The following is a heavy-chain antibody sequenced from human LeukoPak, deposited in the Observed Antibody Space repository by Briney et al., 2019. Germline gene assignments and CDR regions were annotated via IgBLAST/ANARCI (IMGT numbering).Heavy chain of an antibody. D-gene: IGHD7-27*01. J-gene: IGHJ2*01. CDR3: ASLSGDRQPTFYWFLDL. CDR2: IKQDGSEK. V-gene: IGHV3-7*01. Sequence: GGSLRLSCAASGFTLSSYWMSWVRQAPGKGLEWVANIKQDGSEKYYVDSVKGRFTISRDNAKNSLYLQMNSLRAEDTAMYYCASLSGDRQPTFYWFLDLWGRGTLVSVSS. CDR1: GFTLSSYW.